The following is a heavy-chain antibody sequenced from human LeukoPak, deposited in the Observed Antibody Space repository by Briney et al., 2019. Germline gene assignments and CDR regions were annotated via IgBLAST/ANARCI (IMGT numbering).Heavy chain of an antibody. CDR2: IYYSGST. J-gene: IGHJ6*03. Sequence: ASETLSLTCTVSGGSISSYYWSWIRQPPGKGLEWIGYIYYSGSTNYNPSLKSRVTISVDTSKNQFSLKLNSVTAADTAVYYCARTTEAHSWRTRYYDYYMDVWGKGTTVTVSS. CDR1: GGSISSYY. V-gene: IGHV4-59*01. CDR3: ARTTEAHSWRTRYYDYYMDV. D-gene: IGHD6-13*01.